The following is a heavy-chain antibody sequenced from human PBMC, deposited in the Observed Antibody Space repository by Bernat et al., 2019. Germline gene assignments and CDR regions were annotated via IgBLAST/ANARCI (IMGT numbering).Heavy chain of an antibody. D-gene: IGHD6-13*01. CDR2: IAPDGDT. CDR3: ARHGLAAAGGKYYFDY. J-gene: IGHJ4*02. V-gene: IGHV3-66*04. CDR1: GFTISTNF. Sequence: EVQLVESGGGLVQPGGSLRLSCAASGFTISTNFMSWVRQAPGKGLDWVSIIAPDGDTHHADSVKGRFTISRDSSENTLYLQMNGLRVEDTAVYYCARHGLAAAGGKYYFDYWGQGTQLSVSS.